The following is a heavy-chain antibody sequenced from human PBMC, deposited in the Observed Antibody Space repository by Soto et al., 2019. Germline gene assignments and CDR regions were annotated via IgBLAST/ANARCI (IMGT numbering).Heavy chain of an antibody. CDR2: IKQDGSEK. CDR1: GFTFSSYW. CDR3: ARRYYYDSSGAKTFDY. D-gene: IGHD3-22*01. J-gene: IGHJ4*02. V-gene: IGHV3-7*05. Sequence: GGSLRLSCAASGFTFSSYWMSWVRQAPGKGLEWVANIKQDGSEKYYVDSVKGRFTISRDNAKNSLYLQMNSLRAEDTAVYYCARRYYYDSSGAKTFDYWGQGTLVTVSS.